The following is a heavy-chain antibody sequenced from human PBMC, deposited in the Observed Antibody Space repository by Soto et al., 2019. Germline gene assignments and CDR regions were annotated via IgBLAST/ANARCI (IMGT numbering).Heavy chain of an antibody. CDR1: GGTFSSYA. Sequence: GASVKVSCKASGGTFSSYAISWVRQAPGQGLEWMGGIIPIFGTANYAQKFQGRVTITADESTSTAYMELSSLRSEDTAVYYCARLHRGSYYSFDYWGQGTLGTVSS. J-gene: IGHJ4*02. D-gene: IGHD1-26*01. CDR3: ARLHRGSYYSFDY. V-gene: IGHV1-69*13. CDR2: IIPIFGTA.